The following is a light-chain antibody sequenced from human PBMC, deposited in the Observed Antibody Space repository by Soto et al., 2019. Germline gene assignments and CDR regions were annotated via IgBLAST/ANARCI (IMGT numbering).Light chain of an antibody. Sequence: QSVLTQPPSVSAAPGQKVTISCSGSSSNIGNNYASWYQQLPGTAPKLLIYDKDKRPSGITDRFSGSKSGTSATLAITGLQTGDEADHYCGAWDSSLSAVVFGGGTKVTVL. V-gene: IGLV1-51*01. J-gene: IGLJ2*01. CDR3: GAWDSSLSAVV. CDR1: SSNIGNNY. CDR2: DKD.